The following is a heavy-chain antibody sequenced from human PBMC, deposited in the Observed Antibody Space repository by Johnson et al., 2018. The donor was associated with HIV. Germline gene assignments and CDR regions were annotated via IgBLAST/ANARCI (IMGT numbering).Heavy chain of an antibody. V-gene: IGHV3-15*01. CDR3: SVDAFDI. CDR1: GFTFSNAW. J-gene: IGHJ3*02. CDR2: IKSKTDGGTT. Sequence: VQLVESGGGLVKPGGSLRLSCAASGFTFSNAWMSWVRQAPGKGLEWVGSIKSKTDGGTTDYAAPVKDRFTISRDDSKNTLYLQMNSLKTEDTAVYYCSVDAFDIWGQGTMVTVSS.